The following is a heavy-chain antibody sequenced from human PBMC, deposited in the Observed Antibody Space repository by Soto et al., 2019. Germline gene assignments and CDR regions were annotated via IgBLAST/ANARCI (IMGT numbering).Heavy chain of an antibody. CDR3: ASLMVRGVMWLDY. CDR2: IKQDGSEK. J-gene: IGHJ4*02. CDR1: GFTLSTYS. Sequence: GGSLRLPCGASGFTLSTYSKSLGRQAPGKGLEWVANIKQDGSEKYYVDSVKGRFTISRDNAKNSLYLQMNSLRAEDPAVYYCASLMVRGVMWLDYWGQGTLVTVSS. V-gene: IGHV3-7*05. D-gene: IGHD3-10*01.